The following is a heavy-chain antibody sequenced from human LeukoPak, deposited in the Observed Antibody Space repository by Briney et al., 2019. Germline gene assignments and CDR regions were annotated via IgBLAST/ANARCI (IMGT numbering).Heavy chain of an antibody. Sequence: ASVKVSCKASGYTFTSYGISWVRQAPGQGLEWMGWISAYNGNTNYAQKLQGRVTMTTDTSTSTAYMELRSLRSDDTAVYYCARGTTVVTPASDFDYWGQGTLVTVSS. J-gene: IGHJ4*02. V-gene: IGHV1-18*01. CDR2: ISAYNGNT. CDR3: ARGTTVVTPASDFDY. D-gene: IGHD4-23*01. CDR1: GYTFTSYG.